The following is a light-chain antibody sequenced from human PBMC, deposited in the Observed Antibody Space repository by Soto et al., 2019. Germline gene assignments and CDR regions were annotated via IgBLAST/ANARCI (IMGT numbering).Light chain of an antibody. V-gene: IGKV3-15*01. CDR2: GAS. J-gene: IGKJ1*01. CDR3: QQYNNLPRT. Sequence: IVMTQSPATMSGSPGERPTLSCRASQSVRRNLAWYQQTPGQAPRLLIYGASTRATGIRARFSGSGAGTECTRTINSLQPEDFAVDYCQQYNNLPRTFGQGTKVDI. CDR1: QSVRRN.